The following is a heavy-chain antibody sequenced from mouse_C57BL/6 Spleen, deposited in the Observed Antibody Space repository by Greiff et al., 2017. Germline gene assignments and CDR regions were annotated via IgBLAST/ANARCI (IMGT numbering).Heavy chain of an antibody. V-gene: IGHV2-2*01. CDR3: ARNEGPGYFDV. CDR2: IWSGGST. CDR1: GFSLTSYG. J-gene: IGHJ1*03. D-gene: IGHD3-3*01. Sequence: VKLMESGPGLVQPSQSLSITCTVSGFSLTSYGVHWVRQSPGKGLEWLGVIWSGGSTDYNAAFISRLSISKDNSKSQVFFKMNSLQADDTAIYYCARNEGPGYFDVWGTGTTVTVSS.